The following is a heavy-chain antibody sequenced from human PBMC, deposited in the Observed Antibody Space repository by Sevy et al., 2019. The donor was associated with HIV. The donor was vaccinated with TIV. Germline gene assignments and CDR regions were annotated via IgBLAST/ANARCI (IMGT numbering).Heavy chain of an antibody. D-gene: IGHD3-3*01. CDR3: ASGGSGDVWNYGYYYYGMDV. CDR2: MSPKSGST. Sequence: ASVKVSCKASGDTFSTYDINWVRQAPGQGLEWMGWMSPKSGSTGFAQKFQGRLTMTRETSINTAYMELSSLGSEDTAFYYCASGGSGDVWNYGYYYYGMDVWGQGTTVTVSS. CDR1: GDTFSTYD. J-gene: IGHJ6*02. V-gene: IGHV1-8*02.